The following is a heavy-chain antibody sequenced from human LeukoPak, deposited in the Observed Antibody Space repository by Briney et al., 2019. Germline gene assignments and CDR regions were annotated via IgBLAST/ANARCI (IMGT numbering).Heavy chain of an antibody. Sequence: GGSLRLSCAASGFIFTDYGMHWVRQAPGKGLEWVSYISSSGCTIYYADSVKGRFNISRDNAKNSLYLQINSLRAEDTAVYYCARDLGTSSSSSFWGQGTMVTVSS. D-gene: IGHD6-13*01. CDR2: ISSSGCTI. V-gene: IGHV3-48*04. CDR1: GFIFTDYG. CDR3: ARDLGTSSSSSF. J-gene: IGHJ3*01.